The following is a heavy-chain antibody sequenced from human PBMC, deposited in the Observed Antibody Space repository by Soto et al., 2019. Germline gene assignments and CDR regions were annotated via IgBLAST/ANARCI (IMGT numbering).Heavy chain of an antibody. V-gene: IGHV3-9*01. CDR1: GFTFDDYA. J-gene: IGHJ3*02. CDR2: ISWNSGSI. D-gene: IGHD6-19*01. CDR3: AKDEGLYSSGWYGAFDI. Sequence: GGSLRLSCAASGFTFDDYAMHWVRQAPGKGLEWVSGISWNSGSIGYADSVKGRFTISRDNAKNSLYLQMNSLRAEDTALYYCAKDEGLYSSGWYGAFDIWGQGTMVTVSS.